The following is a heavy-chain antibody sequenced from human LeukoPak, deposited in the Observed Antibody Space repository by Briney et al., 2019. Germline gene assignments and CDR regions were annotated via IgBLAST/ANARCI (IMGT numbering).Heavy chain of an antibody. J-gene: IGHJ4*02. CDR3: AKDHYYDSSGYSYLDY. V-gene: IGHV3-30*18. CDR1: GFTFSSYG. D-gene: IGHD3-22*01. CDR2: ISYDGSNK. Sequence: GGSLRLSCAASGFTFSSYGMHWVRQAPGKGLEWVAVISYDGSNKYYADSVKGRFTISRDNSKNTLYLQMNSLRAEDTAVYYCAKDHYYDSSGYSYLDYWGQGTLVTVSS.